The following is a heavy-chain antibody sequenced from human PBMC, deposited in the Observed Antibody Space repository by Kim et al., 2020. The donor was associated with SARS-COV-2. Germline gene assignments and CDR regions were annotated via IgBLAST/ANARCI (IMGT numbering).Heavy chain of an antibody. D-gene: IGHD3-16*01. CDR2: ISYDGSNK. J-gene: IGHJ5*02. Sequence: GGSLRLSCAASGFTFSSYPMHWVRQAPGKGLEWVAVISYDGSNKYYADSVKGRFTISRDNSKNTLYLQMNSLRAEDTAMYYCARGRNGYEGWFDPWGQET. V-gene: IGHV3-30*04. CDR3: ARGRNGYEGWFDP. CDR1: GFTFSSYP.